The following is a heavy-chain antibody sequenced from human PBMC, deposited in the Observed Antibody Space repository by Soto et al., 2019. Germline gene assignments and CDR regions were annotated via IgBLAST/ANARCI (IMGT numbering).Heavy chain of an antibody. Sequence: QVQLVQSGAEVKKPGSSVKVSCKASGGAFSSSAISWVRQAPGQGLEWMGGIIPIFGTANYAQKFQGRITITAYASAYTAYMDLTNLTSDDTAIYFCAREGLWLVRLGGVQDPGMDVWGQGTTVTVSS. V-gene: IGHV1-69*01. J-gene: IGHJ6*02. CDR3: AREGLWLVRLGGVQDPGMDV. CDR1: GGAFSSSA. CDR2: IIPIFGTA. D-gene: IGHD5-12*01.